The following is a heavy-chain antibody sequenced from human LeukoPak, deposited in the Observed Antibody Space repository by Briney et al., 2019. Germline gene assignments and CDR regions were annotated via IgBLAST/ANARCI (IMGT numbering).Heavy chain of an antibody. D-gene: IGHD2-2*01. CDR2: INHSGST. Sequence: SETLSLTCAVYGGSFSGYYWSWIRQPPGKGLEGIGEINHSGSTNYNPSLKSRVTISVDTSKNQFSLKLSSVTAADTAVYYCARGRREAYIVVEPAAMTAFGYWGQGTLVTVSS. J-gene: IGHJ4*02. CDR1: GGSFSGYY. CDR3: ARGRREAYIVVEPAAMTAFGY. V-gene: IGHV4-34*01.